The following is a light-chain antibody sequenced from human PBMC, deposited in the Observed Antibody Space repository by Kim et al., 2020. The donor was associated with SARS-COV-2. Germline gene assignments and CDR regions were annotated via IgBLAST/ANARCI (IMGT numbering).Light chain of an antibody. Sequence: RVTISSTGSSSNIGAGYDVHWYQELPGTAPKLLSYGNSDRPSGVPDRFSGSKSGTSASLAITGLQSEDEADYYCQSYDTSLSGYVFGTGTKVTVL. CDR1: SSNIGAGYD. CDR3: QSYDTSLSGYV. V-gene: IGLV1-40*01. J-gene: IGLJ1*01. CDR2: GNS.